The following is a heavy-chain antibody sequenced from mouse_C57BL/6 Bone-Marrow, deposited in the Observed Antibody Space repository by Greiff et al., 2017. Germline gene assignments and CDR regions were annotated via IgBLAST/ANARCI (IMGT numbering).Heavy chain of an antibody. Sequence: EVQLQQSVAELVRPGASVKLSCTASGFNFKNTYMHWVKQRPEQGLEWIGRIDPANGNTKYAPKFQGKATITADTSSTTAYLQLSSLTSEDTAIYYCCSNDYDWFAYWGQGTLVTVSA. CDR3: CSNDYDWFAY. CDR2: IDPANGNT. V-gene: IGHV14-3*01. CDR1: GFNFKNTY. J-gene: IGHJ3*01. D-gene: IGHD2-4*01.